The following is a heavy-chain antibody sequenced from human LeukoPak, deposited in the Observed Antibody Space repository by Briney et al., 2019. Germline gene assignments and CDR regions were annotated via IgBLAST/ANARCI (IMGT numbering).Heavy chain of an antibody. V-gene: IGHV3-23*01. J-gene: IGHJ4*02. CDR3: AKGGGWLYYFDY. Sequence: PGGSLRLSCAASGFTVSSNYMSWVRQAPGKGLEWVSGISGSGGSTYYADSVKGRFTISRDDPKNTVFLQMNSLRAEDTAIYYCAKGGGWLYYFDYWGQGTLVTVSS. D-gene: IGHD6-19*01. CDR1: GFTVSSNY. CDR2: ISGSGGST.